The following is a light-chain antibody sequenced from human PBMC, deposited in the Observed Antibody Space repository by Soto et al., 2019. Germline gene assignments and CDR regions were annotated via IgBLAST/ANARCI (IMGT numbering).Light chain of an antibody. J-gene: IGKJ1*01. CDR3: QQYGSSPQT. CDR2: GAS. Sequence: EIVLTQSRSTLSLPPGERATLSCRASQSVSNDYLAWYQQKPGQAPRLLIYGASSRATDIPDRFSGRGSGTDFTLSVASLEPEDFAVYYCQQYGSSPQTFGQGTTVEIK. CDR1: QSVSNDY. V-gene: IGKV3-20*01.